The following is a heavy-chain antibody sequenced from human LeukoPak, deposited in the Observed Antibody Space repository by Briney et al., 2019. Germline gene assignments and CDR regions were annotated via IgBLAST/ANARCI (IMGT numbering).Heavy chain of an antibody. CDR2: IYPGDSDT. D-gene: IGHD6-19*01. V-gene: IGHV5-51*01. CDR3: AREAVAEAFDI. CDR1: GYSFTSYW. Sequence: TGESLNISCKASGYSFTSYWIGWLRQMPGKGLEWMGIIYPGDSDTRYSPSFQGQVTISADKSISTAYLQWSSLKASDTAMYYCAREAVAEAFDIWGQGTMVTVSS. J-gene: IGHJ3*02.